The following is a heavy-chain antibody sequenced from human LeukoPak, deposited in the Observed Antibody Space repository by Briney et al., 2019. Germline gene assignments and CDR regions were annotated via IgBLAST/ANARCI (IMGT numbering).Heavy chain of an antibody. D-gene: IGHD1-26*01. J-gene: IGHJ4*02. CDR3: AREPQQLVGATGGGFLY. CDR1: GYTFTTYG. V-gene: IGHV1-18*01. CDR2: ISAYNGNT. Sequence: ASVKVSCKASGYTFTTYGISWVRQAPGQGLEWMGWISAYNGNTDYAQKLQGRVTMTTDTSTSTAYMELRSLRSDDTAVYFCAREPQQLVGATGGGFLYWGQGTLVTVSS.